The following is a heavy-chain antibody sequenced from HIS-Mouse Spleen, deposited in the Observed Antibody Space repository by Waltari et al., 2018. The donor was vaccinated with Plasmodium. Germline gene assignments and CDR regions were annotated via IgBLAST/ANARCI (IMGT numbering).Heavy chain of an antibody. Sequence: QDQLVQSGAEGKKPGASVKVSCKAAAYTFTNYGISWVRQAPGQGLEWMGWISPYNGNTHFAQKLQSRVTMTTDTSTSTAYMELRSLRSDDTAVYYCARGSAGDAFDIWGQGTMVTVSS. D-gene: IGHD6-19*01. CDR1: AYTFTNYG. CDR3: ARGSAGDAFDI. J-gene: IGHJ3*02. CDR2: ISPYNGNT. V-gene: IGHV1-18*01.